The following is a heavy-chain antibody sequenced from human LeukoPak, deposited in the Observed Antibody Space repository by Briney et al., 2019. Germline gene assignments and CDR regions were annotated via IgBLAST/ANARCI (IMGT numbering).Heavy chain of an antibody. CDR1: GGSISLSYYY. CDR3: ARGTLYSGWSYYFDY. CDR2: VYYSGTT. J-gene: IGHJ4*02. Sequence: PSETLSLTCSVSGGSISLSYYYWGWIRQPPGKALEWIGSVYYSGTTSYNPSLKSRVTISVDMSKNHFSLRLSSATAADTAMYYCARGTLYSGWSYYFDYWGQGSQVTVSS. V-gene: IGHV4-39*07. D-gene: IGHD6-19*01.